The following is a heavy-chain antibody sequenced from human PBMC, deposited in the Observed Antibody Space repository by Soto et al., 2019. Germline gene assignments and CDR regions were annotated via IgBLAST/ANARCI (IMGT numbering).Heavy chain of an antibody. Sequence: ASVKVSCKTSCYTFTDYFLHWVRLAPGEGREWLGWINAQSGDTLYADKFRGRVTLKRETSMNTAYMELTSLRSDDTAVYFCARPMVSVPRGGSYLYGVGXWGQVTTVTVS. V-gene: IGHV1-2*07. CDR3: ARPMVSVPRGGSYLYGVGX. D-gene: IGHD2-8*01. CDR2: INAQSGDT. CDR1: CYTFTDYF. J-gene: IGHJ6*02.